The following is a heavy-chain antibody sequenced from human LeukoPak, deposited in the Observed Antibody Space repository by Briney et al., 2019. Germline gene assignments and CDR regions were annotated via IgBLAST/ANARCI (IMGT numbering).Heavy chain of an antibody. D-gene: IGHD3-10*01. CDR2: IYTSGST. Sequence: TSQTLSLTCTVSGGSISSGSYYWSWIRQPAGKGLEWIGRIYTSGSTNYNPSLKSRVTISVDTSKNQFSLKLSSVTAADTAVYYCARMGYYGSGSWNWFDPWGQGTLVTVSS. V-gene: IGHV4-61*02. CDR3: ARMGYYGSGSWNWFDP. CDR1: GGSISSGSYY. J-gene: IGHJ5*02.